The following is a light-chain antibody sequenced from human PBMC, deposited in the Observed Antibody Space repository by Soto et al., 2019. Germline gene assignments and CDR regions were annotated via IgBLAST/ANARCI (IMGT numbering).Light chain of an antibody. Sequence: QPVLTQPASVSGSPGQSITISCTGTSSDVGASNYVSWFQQRPGKAPKLIIFEVTNRPSGVSNRFSGSKSGNTASLTISGLQAEDEADYYCSSDTTSGTLGVFGGGTQLTVL. CDR2: EVT. CDR3: SSDTTSGTLGV. CDR1: SSDVGASNY. V-gene: IGLV2-14*01. J-gene: IGLJ2*01.